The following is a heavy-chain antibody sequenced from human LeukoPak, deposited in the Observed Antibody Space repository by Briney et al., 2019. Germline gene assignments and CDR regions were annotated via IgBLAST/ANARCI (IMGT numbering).Heavy chain of an antibody. Sequence: SETLSLTCTVSGGSITSGSFYWAWIRQSAGKGLEWIGRIYSSGITNYNPSLKSRLTMSIDTSKSQFFLNLSSLTAADTAVYCCARGITGRGRFDPWGQGTLVTVSS. CDR3: ARGITGRGRFDP. J-gene: IGHJ5*02. CDR1: GGSITSGSFY. V-gene: IGHV4-61*02. D-gene: IGHD3-10*01. CDR2: IYSSGIT.